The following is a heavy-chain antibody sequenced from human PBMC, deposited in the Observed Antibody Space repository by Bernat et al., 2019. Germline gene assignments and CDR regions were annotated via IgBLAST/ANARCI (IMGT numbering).Heavy chain of an antibody. J-gene: IGHJ4*02. CDR2: IYYSGST. V-gene: IGHV4-39*01. Sequence: QLQLQESGPGLVKPSETLSLTCTVSGGSIISSSYYWGWIRQPPGKGLEWIGSIYYSGSTYYNPSLKSRVTISVDTSKNQFSLKLSSVTAADTAVYYCARLLALAAATPFDYWGQGTLVTVSS. D-gene: IGHD2-15*01. CDR3: ARLLALAAATPFDY. CDR1: GGSIISSSYY.